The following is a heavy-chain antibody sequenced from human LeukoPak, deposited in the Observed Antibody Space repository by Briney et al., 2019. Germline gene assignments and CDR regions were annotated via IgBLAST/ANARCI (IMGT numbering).Heavy chain of an antibody. J-gene: IGHJ4*02. CDR1: GGSISSGDYY. V-gene: IGHV4-30-4*01. CDR2: IYYSGST. D-gene: IGHD4-17*01. CDR3: AREDGHGDYEGGDY. Sequence: SQTLSLTCTVSGGSISSGDYYWSWIRQPPGKGLEWIGYIYYSGSTYYNPSLKSRVTISVDTSKNQFSLKLSSVTAADTAVYYCAREDGHGDYEGGDYWGQGTLVTVSP.